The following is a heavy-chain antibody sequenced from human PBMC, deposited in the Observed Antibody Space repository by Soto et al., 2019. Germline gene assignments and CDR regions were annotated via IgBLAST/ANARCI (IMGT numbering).Heavy chain of an antibody. V-gene: IGHV3-72*01. Sequence: GVSLTLSCASSGITLIDHDMDWVRQGPGKGLEWVCRTRDKGNRYATEYAASVKGRFSISRDDSKNSLYLQMNSLKFEDTAVYYCVRENRRDYNYGMDVWGQGTTVTVSS. CDR2: TRDKGNRYAT. J-gene: IGHJ6*02. CDR1: GITLIDHD. CDR3: VRENRRDYNYGMDV. D-gene: IGHD3-10*01.